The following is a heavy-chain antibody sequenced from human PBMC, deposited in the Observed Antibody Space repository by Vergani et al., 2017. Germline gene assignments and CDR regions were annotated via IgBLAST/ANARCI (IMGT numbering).Heavy chain of an antibody. CDR1: GYSFTSYW. D-gene: IGHD1-26*01. V-gene: IGHV5-51*01. CDR3: ARVGWVPFYYYYMDV. J-gene: IGHJ6*03. CDR2: IYPGDSDT. Sequence: EVQLVQSGAEVKKPGESLKISCKGSGYSFTSYWIGWVRQMPGKGLEWMGIIYPGDSDTRYSPSFQGQVTISADKSSSTAYLQWSRRKASDTAMYYCARVGWVPFYYYYMDVWGKGTTVTVS.